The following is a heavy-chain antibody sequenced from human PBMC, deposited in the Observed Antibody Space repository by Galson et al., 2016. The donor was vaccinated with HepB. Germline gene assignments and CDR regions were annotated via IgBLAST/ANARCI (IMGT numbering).Heavy chain of an antibody. V-gene: IGHV1-46*01. Sequence: SVKVSCKASGYIFTSYYIHWVRQAPGQGPEWMGIISPSGGRTNFAQKFQGRVNMTRDTSRSTVYMELSGLRSEDTGLYFCARDRGCNTGPLDVWGQGTMVTVSS. D-gene: IGHD2-8*02. CDR3: ARDRGCNTGPLDV. CDR1: GYIFTSYY. J-gene: IGHJ3*01. CDR2: ISPSGGRT.